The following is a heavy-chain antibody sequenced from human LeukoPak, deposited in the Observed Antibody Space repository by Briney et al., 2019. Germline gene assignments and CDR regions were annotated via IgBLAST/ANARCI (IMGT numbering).Heavy chain of an antibody. CDR3: ARGVSSSWFDP. D-gene: IGHD6-13*01. V-gene: IGHV1-8*02. Sequence: ASVKVSCKASGYRFTSYGIIWVRQATGQGLEWMGWMNPNSGNTGYAQKFQGRVTMTRSTSISTAYMELSSLRSEDTAVYYCARGVSSSWFDPWGQGTLVTVSS. J-gene: IGHJ5*02. CDR2: MNPNSGNT. CDR1: GYRFTSYG.